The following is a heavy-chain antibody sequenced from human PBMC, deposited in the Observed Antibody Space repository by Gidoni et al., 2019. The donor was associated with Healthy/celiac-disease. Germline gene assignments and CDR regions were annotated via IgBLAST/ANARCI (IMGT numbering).Heavy chain of an antibody. J-gene: IGHJ5*02. D-gene: IGHD2-15*01. CDR2: IYYSGST. CDR3: ASHPPPGYCSGGSCYGWFDP. CDR1: GGSISSSSYY. V-gene: IGHV4-39*01. Sequence: QLQLQESGPGLVKPSETLSLTCTVSGGSISSSSYYWGWIRQPPGKGLEWIGSIYYSGSTYYNPSLKSRVTISVDTSKNQFSLKLSSVTAADTAVYYCASHPPPGYCSGGSCYGWFDPWGQGTLVTVSS.